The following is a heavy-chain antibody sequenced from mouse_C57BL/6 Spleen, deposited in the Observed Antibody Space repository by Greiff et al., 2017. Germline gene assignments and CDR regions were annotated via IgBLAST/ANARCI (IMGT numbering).Heavy chain of an antibody. CDR2: IYPGDGDT. J-gene: IGHJ1*03. Sequence: VQLQPSGPELVQPGASVQISCKASGYAFSSSWMNWVKQRPGKGLEWIGRIYPGDGDTNYNGKFKGKATLTADKSSSTAYMQLSSLTSEDSAVYFCARSLYDGQGYFDVWGTGTTVTVSS. CDR3: ARSLYDGQGYFDV. CDR1: GYAFSSSW. V-gene: IGHV1-82*01. D-gene: IGHD2-3*01.